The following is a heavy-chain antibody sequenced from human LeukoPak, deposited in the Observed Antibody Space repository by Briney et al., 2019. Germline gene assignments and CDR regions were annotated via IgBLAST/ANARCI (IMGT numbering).Heavy chain of an antibody. J-gene: IGHJ6*03. Sequence: PGGSLRLSCAASGLTFSHYWMHWVRQGPGKGLVWVSRINSDGVSTDYADSVKGRLTISRDNAENTLYLQMNSLRAEDTAVYYCARSGDLGYYYMDVWGKGTTVTVSS. CDR2: INSDGVST. D-gene: IGHD4-17*01. CDR1: GLTFSHYW. CDR3: ARSGDLGYYYMDV. V-gene: IGHV3-74*01.